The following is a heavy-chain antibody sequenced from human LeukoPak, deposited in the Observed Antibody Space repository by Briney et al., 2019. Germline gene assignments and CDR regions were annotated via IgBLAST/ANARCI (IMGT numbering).Heavy chain of an antibody. CDR3: AKRNTMIRGGPCFDH. Sequence: GGTLRLSCAASGFTFSSYGMSWVRQAPGKGLEWVSVISGSGGNTYYADSVKGRFTVSRDNSKNTLYLQMNDLRPEDTAKYYCAKRNTMIRGGPCFDHWGQGLLVTVSS. V-gene: IGHV3-23*01. D-gene: IGHD3-10*01. CDR1: GFTFSSYG. J-gene: IGHJ4*02. CDR2: ISGSGGNT.